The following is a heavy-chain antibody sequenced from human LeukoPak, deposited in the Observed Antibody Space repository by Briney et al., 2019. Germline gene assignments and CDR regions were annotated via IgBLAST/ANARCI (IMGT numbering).Heavy chain of an antibody. Sequence: GESLKISCKGSGYSFATYWIGWVRQMPGKGLEWMGIIYPGDSDTRYSPSFQGQVTISADKSISTAHLQWSSLKASDTAMFYCASSSRPYGSGSYSYDYWGQGTLVTVSS. CDR3: ASSSRPYGSGSYSYDY. CDR1: GYSFATYW. D-gene: IGHD3-10*01. CDR2: IYPGDSDT. J-gene: IGHJ4*02. V-gene: IGHV5-51*01.